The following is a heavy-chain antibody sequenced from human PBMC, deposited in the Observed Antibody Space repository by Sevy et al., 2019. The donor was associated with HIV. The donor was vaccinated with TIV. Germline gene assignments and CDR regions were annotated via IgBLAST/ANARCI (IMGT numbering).Heavy chain of an antibody. CDR3: AKGGFTMVRGVFDY. CDR1: GFSFSSYG. D-gene: IGHD3-10*01. J-gene: IGHJ4*02. Sequence: GGSLRLSCAASGFSFSSYGMSWLRQTPGQGLEWVSAISGSGGSTYYADSVKGRFTISRDNSKNTLYLQVISLRAEDTAVYYCAKGGFTMVRGVFDYWGQRTLVTVSS. CDR2: ISGSGGST. V-gene: IGHV3-23*01.